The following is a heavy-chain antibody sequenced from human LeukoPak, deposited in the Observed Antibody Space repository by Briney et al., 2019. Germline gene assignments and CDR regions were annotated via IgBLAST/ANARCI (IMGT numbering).Heavy chain of an antibody. CDR2: INPNTGGT. J-gene: IGHJ5*02. Sequence: GASVKVSCKASGYTFTGYYVHWVRQAPGQGLEWMGWINPNTGGTNYAQKFQGRVTMTKDTSTNAAYMELNKLTSDDTAVYHCGRGNKSFDPWGQGTLVTVSS. CDR1: GYTFTGYY. V-gene: IGHV1-2*02. CDR3: GRGNKSFDP.